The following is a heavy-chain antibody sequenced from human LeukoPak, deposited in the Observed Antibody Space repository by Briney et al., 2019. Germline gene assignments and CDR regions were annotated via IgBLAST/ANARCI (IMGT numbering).Heavy chain of an antibody. V-gene: IGHV3-21*01. CDR3: ARGGTVGATGPDY. CDR1: GFTFSSYG. Sequence: GGSLRLSCAASGFTFSSYGMHWVRQAPGKGLEWVSSISSSSSYRYYADSVKGRFTISRDNAKNSLYLQMNSLRAEDTAVYYCARGGTVGATGPDYWGQGTLVTVSS. J-gene: IGHJ4*02. CDR2: ISSSSSYR. D-gene: IGHD1-26*01.